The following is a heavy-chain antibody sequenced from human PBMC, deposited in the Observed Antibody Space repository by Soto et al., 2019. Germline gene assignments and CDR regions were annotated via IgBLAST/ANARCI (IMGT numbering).Heavy chain of an antibody. J-gene: IGHJ5*02. Sequence: GASVKVSCKASGGTFSSYAISWVRQAPGQGLEWMGGIIPIFGTANYAQKFQGRVTITADESTSTAYMELSSLRSEDTAVYYCARFGPIVATTRPGGWFDPWGQGTLVTVS. CDR2: IIPIFGTA. CDR3: ARFGPIVATTRPGGWFDP. V-gene: IGHV1-69*13. CDR1: GGTFSSYA. D-gene: IGHD5-12*01.